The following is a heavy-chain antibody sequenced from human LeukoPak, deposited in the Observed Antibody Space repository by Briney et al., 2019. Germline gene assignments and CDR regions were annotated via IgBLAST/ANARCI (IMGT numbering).Heavy chain of an antibody. V-gene: IGHV1-69*13. J-gene: IGHJ4*02. Sequence: SVKVSCKASGGTFSSYAISWVRQAPGQGREWMGGIIPIFGTANYAQKFQGRVTITADESTSTAYMELSSLRSEDTAVYYCARDPLVDGDYSHHFGYWGQGTLVTVSS. CDR1: GGTFSSYA. CDR3: ARDPLVDGDYSHHFGY. CDR2: IIPIFGTA. D-gene: IGHD4-17*01.